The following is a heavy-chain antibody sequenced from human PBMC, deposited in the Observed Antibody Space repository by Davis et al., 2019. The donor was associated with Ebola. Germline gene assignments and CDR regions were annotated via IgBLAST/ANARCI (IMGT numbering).Heavy chain of an antibody. Sequence: SETLSLTCAVPGGSISSYYWSWIRQPPGKGLEWIGEINHSGSTNYNPSLKSRVTISVDTSKNQFSLKLSSVTAADTAVYYCARGYGDYYFDYWGQGTLVTVSS. D-gene: IGHD4-17*01. J-gene: IGHJ4*02. CDR3: ARGYGDYYFDY. V-gene: IGHV4-34*01. CDR2: INHSGST. CDR1: GGSISSYY.